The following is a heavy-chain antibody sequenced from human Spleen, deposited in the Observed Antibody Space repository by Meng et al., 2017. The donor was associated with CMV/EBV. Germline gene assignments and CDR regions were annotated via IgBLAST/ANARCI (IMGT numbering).Heavy chain of an antibody. D-gene: IGHD4-11*01. CDR2: INPKSGAT. J-gene: IGHJ6*02. V-gene: IGHV1-2*02. CDR1: GYTFTNYY. Sequence: ASVKVSCKASGYTFTNYYMHWVRQAPGQGLEWMGWINPKSGATNYARNFQGRVTMTRDTSISTVCMDLSSLRSDDTAVYYCARSRTAVTTVRMDVWGQGTTVTVSS. CDR3: ARSRTAVTTVRMDV.